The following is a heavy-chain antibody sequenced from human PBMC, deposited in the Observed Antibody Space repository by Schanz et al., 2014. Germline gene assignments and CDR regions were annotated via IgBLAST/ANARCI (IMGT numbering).Heavy chain of an antibody. CDR2: IKLDGSER. CDR3: ARPSGSYFWAFDI. D-gene: IGHD3-10*01. CDR1: GFTFSGYW. Sequence: EVQLVESGGGLVQPGGSLRLSCAASGFTFSGYWMSWVRQAPGEGLVWVANIKLDGSERSYVDSVKGRFTISRDNAKNSLYLQMNSLRAEDTAVYYCARPSGSYFWAFDIWGQGTMVTVSS. J-gene: IGHJ3*02. V-gene: IGHV3-7*01.